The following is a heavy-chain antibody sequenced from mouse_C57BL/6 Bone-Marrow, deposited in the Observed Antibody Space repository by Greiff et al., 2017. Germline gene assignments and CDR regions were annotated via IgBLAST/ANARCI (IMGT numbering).Heavy chain of an antibody. V-gene: IGHV1-7*01. CDR2: INPSSGYT. CDR1: GYTFTSYW. Sequence: QVHVKQSGAELAKPGASVKLSCKASGYTFTSYWMHWVKQRPGQGLEWIGYINPSSGYTKYNQKFKDKATLTADKSSSTACMQLSSLTYADSAVYYGEKTRVRLRRGAFDYWGQGTSVTVSS. CDR3: EKTRVRLRRGAFDY. J-gene: IGHJ4*01. D-gene: IGHD2-14*01.